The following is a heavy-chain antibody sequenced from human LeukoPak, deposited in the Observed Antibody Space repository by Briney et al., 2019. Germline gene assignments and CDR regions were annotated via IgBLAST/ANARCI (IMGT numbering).Heavy chain of an antibody. D-gene: IGHD5-18*01. J-gene: IGHJ4*02. V-gene: IGHV3-23*01. CDR2: IIISGSST. Sequence: GGTLRLSCAASGFTFSSFGMSWVRQAPGKGLEWVSTIIISGSSTYYADSVKGRFTISRDNSKNTLYLQMSSLRAEDTAVYFCATKTAFDYWGQGTLVTVSS. CDR1: GFTFSSFG. CDR3: ATKTAFDY.